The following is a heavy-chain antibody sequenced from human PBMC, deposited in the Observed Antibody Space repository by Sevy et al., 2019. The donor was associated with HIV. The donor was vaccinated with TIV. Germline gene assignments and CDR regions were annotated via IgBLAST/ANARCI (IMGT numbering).Heavy chain of an antibody. CDR1: GFTFSSYA. D-gene: IGHD2-21*02. V-gene: IGHV3-23*01. Sequence: GGSLRLSCAASGFTFSSYAMSWVRQAPEKGLEWVSAISGSGGSTYYADSVKGRFTISRDNSENTLYLQMNSLRPEDTAVYYCAKGPVTGVYYYGMDVWGQGTTVTVSS. CDR3: AKGPVTGVYYYGMDV. J-gene: IGHJ6*02. CDR2: ISGSGGST.